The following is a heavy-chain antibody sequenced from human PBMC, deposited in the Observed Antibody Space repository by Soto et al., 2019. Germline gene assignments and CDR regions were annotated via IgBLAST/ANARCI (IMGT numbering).Heavy chain of an antibody. J-gene: IGHJ4*02. V-gene: IGHV4-34*01. CDR1: VGSFSCYY. CDR3: ARWNYHHYHHSSGNFRTSYYFDS. D-gene: IGHD3-22*01. CDR2: INHSGSS. Sequence: PSETLCITCAFYVGSFSCYYWSWIRQPPGKGLDLIGEINHSGSSNYSPSLKGRLTISVDTSKNQLSLKLTSVTAADSAVYYCARWNYHHYHHSSGNFRTSYYFDSWGQGTLVTVSS.